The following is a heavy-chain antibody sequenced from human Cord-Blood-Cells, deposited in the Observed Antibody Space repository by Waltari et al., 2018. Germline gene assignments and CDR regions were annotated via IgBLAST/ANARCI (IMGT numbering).Heavy chain of an antibody. D-gene: IGHD3-3*01. Sequence: QVQLVESGGGVVQPGRSLRLSCAASGFTFSSYAMHWVRQAPGKGLEWVAVISYDGSNKYYADSVKGRFTISRDNSKNTLYLQMNSLRAEDTAVYYCAREFWSGYYFDYWGQGTLVTVSS. CDR2: ISYDGSNK. CDR1: GFTFSSYA. V-gene: IGHV3-30-3*01. J-gene: IGHJ4*02. CDR3: AREFWSGYYFDY.